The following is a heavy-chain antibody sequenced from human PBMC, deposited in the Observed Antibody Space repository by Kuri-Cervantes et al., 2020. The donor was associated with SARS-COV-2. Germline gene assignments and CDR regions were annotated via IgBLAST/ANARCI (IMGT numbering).Heavy chain of an antibody. CDR2: VSYDGSNK. D-gene: IGHD3-22*01. Sequence: GGSLRLSCAASGFSFSHSAMHWIRQAPGKGLEWVAIVSYDGSNKYYADSVKGRFTISGDNSKNTLYLQMDSLRTEDTAVYYCARDRNTMIVVIINIDYWGQGALVTVSS. CDR3: ARDRNTMIVVIINIDY. V-gene: IGHV3-30-3*01. CDR1: GFSFSHSA. J-gene: IGHJ4*02.